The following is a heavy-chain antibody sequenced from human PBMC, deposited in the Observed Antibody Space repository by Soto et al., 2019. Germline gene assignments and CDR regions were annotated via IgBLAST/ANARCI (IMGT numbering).Heavy chain of an antibody. Sequence: PSETLSFTCTVSGGSISSGGYYWSWIRQHPGKGLEWIGYINYSGSAYSNPSLKSRITMSVDPSKNQFSLNLSSVTAADTAVYYCAKLRGGEQLVSYFDYWGRGIQVTVSS. CDR1: GGSISSGGYY. J-gene: IGHJ4*02. CDR2: INYSGSA. D-gene: IGHD6-13*01. V-gene: IGHV4-39*01. CDR3: AKLRGGEQLVSYFDY.